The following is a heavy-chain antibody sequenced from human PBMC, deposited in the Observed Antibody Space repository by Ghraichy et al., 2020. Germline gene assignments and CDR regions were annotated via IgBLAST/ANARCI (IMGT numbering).Heavy chain of an antibody. CDR3: TTTLDPRSSTSLSYYYHYIDD. V-gene: IGHV3-15*01. Sequence: GESLNISCAASGFTFSKAWMSWVRQAPGKGLEWVGRIKSKTEGGTTDNAAPVKGRFTISRDDSKNTVYLQMNSLKTEDTTVYYCTTTLDPRSSTSLSYYYHYIDDWGKGTTVTVSS. CDR2: IKSKTEGGTT. J-gene: IGHJ6*03. D-gene: IGHD2-2*01. CDR1: GFTFSKAW.